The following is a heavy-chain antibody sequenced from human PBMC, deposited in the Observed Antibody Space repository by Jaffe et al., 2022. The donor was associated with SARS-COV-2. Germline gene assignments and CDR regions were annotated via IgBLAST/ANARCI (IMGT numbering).Heavy chain of an antibody. Sequence: EVQLVETGGGLIQPGGSLRLSCAASGFTATINYMTWVRQAPGKGLEWVSSIYSGGNTYYADSVKGRFTISRDNSKNTLYLQMNGLRAEDTAVYYCAKFRLDYDTNYFDPWGQGTLVTVSS. CDR1: GFTATINY. CDR3: AKFRLDYDTNYFDP. CDR2: IYSGGNT. D-gene: IGHD3-22*01. J-gene: IGHJ5*02. V-gene: IGHV3-53*02.